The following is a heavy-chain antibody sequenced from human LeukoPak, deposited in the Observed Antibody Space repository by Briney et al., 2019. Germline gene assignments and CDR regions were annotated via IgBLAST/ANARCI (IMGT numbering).Heavy chain of an antibody. CDR2: ISGNNANT. CDR1: GYIITSHG. V-gene: IGHV1-18*01. D-gene: IGHD1-14*01. CDR3: ARLRAVYMLDY. Sequence: ASVKVSCKASGYIITSHGISWVRQAPGQGLEWMGWISGNNANTNYAQKFQGRVTMTTDTSTSTAYMELTSLRSDDTAVYYCARLRAVYMLDYSGQGTLVTVSS. J-gene: IGHJ4*02.